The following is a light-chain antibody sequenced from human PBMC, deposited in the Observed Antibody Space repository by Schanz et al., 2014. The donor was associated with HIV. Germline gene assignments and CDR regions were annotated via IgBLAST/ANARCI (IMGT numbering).Light chain of an antibody. J-gene: IGLJ3*02. CDR1: RSNIGARYD. V-gene: IGLV1-40*01. Sequence: QSVLTQPPSVSGAPGQGVTISCAGSRSNIGARYDVHWHQQLPTSAPKLLIYENTNRPSGVPDRFSGSTSGTSAYLAITGLQTDDEADYYCSSKGGGDTLVFGGGTKLTVL. CDR2: ENT. CDR3: SSKGGGDTLV.